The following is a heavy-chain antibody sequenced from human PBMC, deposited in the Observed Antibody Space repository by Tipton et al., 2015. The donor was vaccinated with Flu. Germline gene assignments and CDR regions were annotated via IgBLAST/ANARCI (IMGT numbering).Heavy chain of an antibody. CDR3: ARRDYSNYVSEPKNWFDP. Sequence: GLVKPSQTLSLTCSVSGASISRSTTYYWSWIRQSAGKGLEWIGRIYVSGTTSYNPSLRSRVVISIDTSRNQFSLKVNSVTAADTAVYYCARRDYSNYVSEPKNWFDPWGQGALVTVSS. J-gene: IGHJ5*02. V-gene: IGHV4-61*02. CDR2: IYVSGTT. D-gene: IGHD4-11*01. CDR1: GASISRSTTYY.